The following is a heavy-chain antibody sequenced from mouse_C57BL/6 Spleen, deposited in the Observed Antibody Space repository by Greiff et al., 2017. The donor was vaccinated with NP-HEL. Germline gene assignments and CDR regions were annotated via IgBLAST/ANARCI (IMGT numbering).Heavy chain of an antibody. J-gene: IGHJ4*01. CDR1: GYTFTSYG. CDR3: ARREDYGYDAAMDY. V-gene: IGHV1-81*01. CDR2: IYPRSGNT. D-gene: IGHD2-2*01. Sequence: VQLQQSGAELARPGASVKLSCKASGYTFTSYGISWVKQRTGQGLEWIGEIYPRSGNTYYNEKFKGKATLTADKSSSTAYMELRSLTSEDSAVYFCARREDYGYDAAMDYWGQGTSVTVSS.